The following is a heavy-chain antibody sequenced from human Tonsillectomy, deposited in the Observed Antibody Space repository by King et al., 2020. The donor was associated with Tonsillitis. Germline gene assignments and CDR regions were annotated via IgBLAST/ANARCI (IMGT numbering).Heavy chain of an antibody. D-gene: IGHD3-10*01. V-gene: IGHV3-74*01. Sequence: VQLVESGGGLVQPGGSLRISCVASGFTFSSYWMHWVRQSPGKGLVWVSLIKSDGSSTTYAVSGKGRFTISRDNAKNTVYLQMNSLRADDTAVYYCGRGNHYASDYWGQGTLVTVSS. CDR1: GFTFSSYW. CDR3: GRGNHYASDY. CDR2: IKSDGSST. J-gene: IGHJ4*02.